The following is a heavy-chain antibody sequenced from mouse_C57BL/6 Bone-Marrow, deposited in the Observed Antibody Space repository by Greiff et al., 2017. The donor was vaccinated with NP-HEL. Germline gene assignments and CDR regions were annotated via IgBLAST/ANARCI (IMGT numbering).Heavy chain of an antibody. CDR1: GYTFTSYW. CDR3: ARIYYYGSSYKVDY. D-gene: IGHD1-1*01. Sequence: QVQLQQPGAELVKPGASVKLSCKASGYTFTSYWMHWVKQRPGQGLEWIGMIHPNSGSTNYNEKFKSKATLTVDKSSSTAYMQLSSLTSEDSAVYYCARIYYYGSSYKVDYWGQGTTLTVSS. V-gene: IGHV1-64*01. J-gene: IGHJ2*01. CDR2: IHPNSGST.